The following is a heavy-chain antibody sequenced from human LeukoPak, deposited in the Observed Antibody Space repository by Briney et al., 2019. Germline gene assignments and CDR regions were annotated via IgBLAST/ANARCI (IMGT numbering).Heavy chain of an antibody. CDR1: GFTFSDYW. J-gene: IGHJ4*02. Sequence: GGSLRLSCAASGFTFSDYWMHWVRQAPGKGLEWVANIKQDGSAKYYVDSVKGRFTISRDNAKNSLYLQMNSLRAEDTAVYYCARRYFDSWGQGALVTVSS. CDR3: ARRYFDS. V-gene: IGHV3-7*03. CDR2: IKQDGSAK.